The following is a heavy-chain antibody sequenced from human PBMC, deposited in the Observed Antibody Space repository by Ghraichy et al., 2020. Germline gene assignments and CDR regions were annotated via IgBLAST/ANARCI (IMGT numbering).Heavy chain of an antibody. CDR2: IWYDGSNK. D-gene: IGHD3-10*01. J-gene: IGHJ3*02. Sequence: GGSLRLSCAASGFTFSSYGMHWVRQAPGKGLEWVAVIWYDGSNKYYADSVKGRFTISRDNSKNTLYLQMHSLRAEDTAVYYCERYTFPGHGWDAFDIWGQGTLVTVSS. V-gene: IGHV3-33*01. CDR3: ERYTFPGHGWDAFDI. CDR1: GFTFSSYG.